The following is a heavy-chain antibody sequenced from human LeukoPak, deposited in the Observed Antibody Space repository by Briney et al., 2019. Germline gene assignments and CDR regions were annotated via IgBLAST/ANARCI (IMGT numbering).Heavy chain of an antibody. CDR2: INPNSGGT. CDR3: AREADDTSRYPTFDY. Sequence: ASVTVSCKDSANTFSVYYIHCVRQAPGQGLEWMGWINPNSGGTNYAQKFQGRVTMTRDTSISTAYMELNRLRSDDTAVYYCAREADDTSRYPTFDYWGQATLVTVSS. V-gene: IGHV1-2*02. J-gene: IGHJ4*02. CDR1: ANTFSVYY. D-gene: IGHD2-2*01.